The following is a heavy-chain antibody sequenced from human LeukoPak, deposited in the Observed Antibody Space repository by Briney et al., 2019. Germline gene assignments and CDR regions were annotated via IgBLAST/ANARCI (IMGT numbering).Heavy chain of an antibody. D-gene: IGHD3-22*01. CDR3: ARAPRYYDSTTHYFDY. CDR1: GGSINTYY. V-gene: IGHV4-59*01. Sequence: SETLSLTCTVSGGSINTYYWSWIRQPPGKGLEWIGYIYYSGSTNYNPSLKSRVTISVDTSKNQFSLKLSSVTAADTAVYYCARAPRYYDSTTHYFDYWGQGTLVTVSS. CDR2: IYYSGST. J-gene: IGHJ4*02.